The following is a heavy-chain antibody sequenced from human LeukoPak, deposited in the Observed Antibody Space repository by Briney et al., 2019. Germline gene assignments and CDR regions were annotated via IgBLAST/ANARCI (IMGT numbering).Heavy chain of an antibody. Sequence: SETLSLTCTVSGGSIRSYYWSWIRQPPGKGLEWIGYIYYSGSTNYNPSLKSRVTISVDTSKNQFSLKLSSVTAADTAVYYCARGWGYFDYWGQGTLVTVSS. CDR2: IYYSGST. CDR1: GGSIRSYY. V-gene: IGHV4-59*01. J-gene: IGHJ4*02. CDR3: ARGWGYFDY. D-gene: IGHD1-26*01.